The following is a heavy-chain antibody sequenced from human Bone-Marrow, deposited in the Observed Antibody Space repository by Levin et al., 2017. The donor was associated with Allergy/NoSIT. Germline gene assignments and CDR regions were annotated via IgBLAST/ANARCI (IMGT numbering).Heavy chain of an antibody. Sequence: PSETLSLTCAASGFTFSSYSMNWVRQAPGKGLEWVSSISSSSSYIYYADSVKGRFTISRDNAKNSLYLQMNSLRAEDTAVYYCARAFYCSSTSCLGYYFDYWGQGTLVTVSS. CDR2: ISSSSSYI. CDR1: GFTFSSYS. D-gene: IGHD2-2*01. V-gene: IGHV3-21*01. J-gene: IGHJ4*02. CDR3: ARAFYCSSTSCLGYYFDY.